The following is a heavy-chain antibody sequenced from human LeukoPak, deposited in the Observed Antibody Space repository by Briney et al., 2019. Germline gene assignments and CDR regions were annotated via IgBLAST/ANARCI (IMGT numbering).Heavy chain of an antibody. J-gene: IGHJ5*02. CDR2: IIPIFGTA. D-gene: IGHD3-10*02. CDR3: ARERSYVMDP. Sequence: SVKVSCKASGGTFSSYAISWVRQAPGQGLEWMGGIIPIFGTANYAQKFQGRVTITTDASTSTAYMELSSLRSEDTAVYYCARERSYVMDPWGQGTLVTVSS. CDR1: GGTFSSYA. V-gene: IGHV1-69*05.